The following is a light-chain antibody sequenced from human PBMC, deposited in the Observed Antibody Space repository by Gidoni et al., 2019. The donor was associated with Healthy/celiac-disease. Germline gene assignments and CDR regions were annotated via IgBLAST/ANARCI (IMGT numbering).Light chain of an antibody. CDR2: DAS. Sequence: DIQLTQSPSTLSASVGDRVTITCRASQSISIWLAWYQQKPGKAPKLLIYDASSLESGVPSRFSGSGSGTEFTRTISSLQTDDLATYYCQQYNSYSRTFGQGTKVEIK. J-gene: IGKJ1*01. CDR3: QQYNSYSRT. CDR1: QSISIW. V-gene: IGKV1-5*01.